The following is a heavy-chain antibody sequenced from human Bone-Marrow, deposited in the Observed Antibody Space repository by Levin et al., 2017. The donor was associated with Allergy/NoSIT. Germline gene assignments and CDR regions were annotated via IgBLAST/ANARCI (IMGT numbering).Heavy chain of an antibody. CDR2: IYYSGST. D-gene: IGHD3-16*01. Sequence: SETLSLTCTVSGGSISSSSYYWGWIRQPPGKGLEWIGSIYYSGSTYYNPSLKSRVTISVDTSKNQFSLKLSSVTAADTAVYYCARRGGGVDYWGQGTLVTVSS. CDR3: ARRGGGVDY. J-gene: IGHJ4*02. V-gene: IGHV4-39*01. CDR1: GGSISSSSYY.